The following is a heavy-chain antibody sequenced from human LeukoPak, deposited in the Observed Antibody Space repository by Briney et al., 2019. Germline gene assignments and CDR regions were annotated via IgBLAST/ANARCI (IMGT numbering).Heavy chain of an antibody. CDR1: GFTFSSYA. D-gene: IGHD3-3*01. CDR2: IRGSGGST. J-gene: IGHJ4*02. CDR3: AKDLGGGDY. Sequence: QTGGSLRLSCAASGFTFSSYAMSWIRQAPGKGLEWVSAIRGSGGSTYYADSVKGRFTISRDNSKNTLYLQMNSLRAEDTAVYYCAKDLGGGDYWGQGTLVTVSS. V-gene: IGHV3-23*01.